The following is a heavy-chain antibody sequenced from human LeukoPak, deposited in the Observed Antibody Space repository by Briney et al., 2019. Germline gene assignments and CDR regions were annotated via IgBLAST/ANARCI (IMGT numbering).Heavy chain of an antibody. Sequence: GGSLRLSCAASGFTFSSYAMTWVRQAPGKGLEWVSAIGGSGDSTYYADSVKGRSTISRDNAKNSLYLQMNSLRAEDTAVYYCARGFIAVYHAFDIWGQGTMVTVSS. V-gene: IGHV3-23*01. D-gene: IGHD6-19*01. CDR1: GFTFSSYA. J-gene: IGHJ3*02. CDR3: ARGFIAVYHAFDI. CDR2: IGGSGDST.